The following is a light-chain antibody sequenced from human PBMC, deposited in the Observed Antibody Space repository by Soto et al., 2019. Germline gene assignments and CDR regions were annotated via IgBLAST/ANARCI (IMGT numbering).Light chain of an antibody. CDR3: AAWDDSLSGSYV. J-gene: IGLJ1*01. CDR1: TSNIGSNY. V-gene: IGLV1-47*02. Sequence: QAVVTQPPSASGTPGQRVTISCSGSTSNIGSNYVYWYQQLPATAPKLLIYSNNQRPSGVPDRFSGSKSGTSASLAISGLRSEDEGDYYCAAWDDSLSGSYVFGTGTKLTVL. CDR2: SNN.